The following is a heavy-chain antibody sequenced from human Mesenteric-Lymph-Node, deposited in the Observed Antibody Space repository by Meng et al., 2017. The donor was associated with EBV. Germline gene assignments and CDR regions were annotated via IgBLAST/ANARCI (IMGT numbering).Heavy chain of an antibody. CDR1: CGSIGPSDW. Sequence: PAPGSPCGPLTPPRDAPCGSIGPSDWWSWSRRPPGRGLEWIGEIYQPGITNYNPSLRSRATIAVANSKNQPSLRLNSVTAADTAVYYWARGGGHADYFAEYFHNWGQGTLVTVSS. CDR2: IYQPGIT. D-gene: IGHD4-17*01. CDR3: ARGGGHADYFAEYFHN. V-gene: IGHV4-4*02. J-gene: IGHJ1*01.